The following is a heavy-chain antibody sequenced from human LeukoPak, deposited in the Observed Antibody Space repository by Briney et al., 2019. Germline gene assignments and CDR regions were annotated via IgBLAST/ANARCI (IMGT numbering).Heavy chain of an antibody. Sequence: QPGGSLRLSCSASEFTFSRYAMHWVRQAPGKGLKYVSAISSNGGSTHYADSVKGRFTISRDNSKNTLYLQMSSLRAEDTAVYYCARDREVLWFGGAPSEYFDYWGQGTLVTVSS. D-gene: IGHD3-10*01. CDR1: EFTFSRYA. CDR3: ARDREVLWFGGAPSEYFDY. V-gene: IGHV3-64D*06. CDR2: ISSNGGST. J-gene: IGHJ4*02.